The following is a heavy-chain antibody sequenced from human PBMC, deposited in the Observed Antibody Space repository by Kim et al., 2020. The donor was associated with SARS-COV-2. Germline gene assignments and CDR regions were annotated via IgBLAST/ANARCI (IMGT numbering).Heavy chain of an antibody. D-gene: IGHD6-19*01. J-gene: IGHJ4*02. CDR3: ATLSSG. Sequence: PEDGETIYAQKFQGRVTMTEDTSTDTAYMELSSLRSEDTAVYYCATLSSGWGQGTLVTVSS. CDR2: PEDGET. V-gene: IGHV1-24*01.